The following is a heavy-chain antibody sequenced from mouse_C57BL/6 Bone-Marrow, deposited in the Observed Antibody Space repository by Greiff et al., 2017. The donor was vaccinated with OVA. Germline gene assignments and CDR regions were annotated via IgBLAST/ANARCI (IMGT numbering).Heavy chain of an antibody. V-gene: IGHV1-55*01. CDR1: GYTFTSYW. CDR3: ASRYPFAY. CDR2: IYPGSGST. J-gene: IGHJ3*01. D-gene: IGHD2-12*01. Sequence: LQQPGASVKMSCKASGYTFTSYWITWVKQRPGQGLEWIGDIYPGSGSTNYNEKFKSKATLTVDTSSSTAYMQLSSLTSEDSAVYYCASRYPFAYWGQGTLVTVSA.